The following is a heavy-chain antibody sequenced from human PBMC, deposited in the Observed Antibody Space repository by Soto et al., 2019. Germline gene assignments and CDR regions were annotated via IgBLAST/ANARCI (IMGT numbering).Heavy chain of an antibody. CDR3: ARDKNTMRVPHDAFDI. V-gene: IGHV3-33*01. CDR2: IWYDGSNK. Sequence: GGSLRLSCAESGFTFSSYGMHWVRQAPGKGLEWVAVIWYDGSNKYYADSVKGRFTISRDNSKNTLYLQMNSLRAEDTAVYYCARDKNTMRVPHDAFDIWGQGTMVTVSS. J-gene: IGHJ3*02. CDR1: GFTFSSYG. D-gene: IGHD3-22*01.